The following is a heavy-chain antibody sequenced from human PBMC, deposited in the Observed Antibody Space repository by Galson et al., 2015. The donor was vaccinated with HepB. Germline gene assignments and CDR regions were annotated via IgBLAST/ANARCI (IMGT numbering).Heavy chain of an antibody. V-gene: IGHV4-61*02. CDR3: ARGGFGGNFDY. CDR2: IYTSGST. J-gene: IGHJ4*02. CDR1: GGSISSGSYY. Sequence: TLSLTCTVSGGSISSGSYYWSWIRQPAGKGLEWIGRIYTSGSTNYNPSLKSRVTMSVDTSKNQFSLKLSSVTAADTAVYYCARGGFGGNFDYWGQGTLVTVSS. D-gene: IGHD4-23*01.